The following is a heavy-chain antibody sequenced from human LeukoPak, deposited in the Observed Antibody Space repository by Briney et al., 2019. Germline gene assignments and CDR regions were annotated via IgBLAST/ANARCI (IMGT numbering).Heavy chain of an antibody. CDR2: IAHDGRT. D-gene: IGHD2/OR15-2a*01. V-gene: IGHV4-34*01. J-gene: IGHJ4*02. Sequence: SETLSLTCDVYGGSSSGYYWSWIRQPPGKGLEWIGEIAHDGRTNYNPSLRSRVTMFLDRANNQFSLSLTSVTAADSAVYYCTRENRPFCPFAFWGQGVLVTVSS. CDR1: GGSSSGYY. CDR3: TRENRPFCPFAF.